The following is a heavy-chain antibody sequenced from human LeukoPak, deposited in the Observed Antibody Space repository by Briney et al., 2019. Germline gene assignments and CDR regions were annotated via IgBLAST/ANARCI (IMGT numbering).Heavy chain of an antibody. D-gene: IGHD3-3*01. Sequence: GESLKISCKGSGYSFTSYWIGWVRQMPGKGLEWMGIIYPGDSDTRYSPSFQGQVTISADKSISTAYLQWSSLKASDTAMYYCARSVVTFWSGYYYYDYWGQGTLVTVSS. V-gene: IGHV5-51*01. J-gene: IGHJ4*02. CDR3: ARSVVTFWSGYYYYDY. CDR2: IYPGDSDT. CDR1: GYSFTSYW.